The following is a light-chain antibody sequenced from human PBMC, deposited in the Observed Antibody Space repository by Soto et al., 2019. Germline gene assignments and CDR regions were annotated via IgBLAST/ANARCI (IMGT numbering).Light chain of an antibody. CDR2: EGS. CDR1: SSDVGCYNL. Sequence: QSALTQPASVSGSPGQSITICCTGTSSDVGCYNLVSWYQQHPGKAPKLMIYEGSKRPSGVSNRFSGSKSGNTASLTISGLQAEDEADYYCCSYAGSSTNVVFGGGTQLTVL. CDR3: CSYAGSSTNVV. J-gene: IGLJ2*01. V-gene: IGLV2-23*01.